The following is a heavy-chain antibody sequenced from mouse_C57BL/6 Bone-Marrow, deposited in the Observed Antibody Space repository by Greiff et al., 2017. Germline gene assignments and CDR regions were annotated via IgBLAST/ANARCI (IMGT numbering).Heavy chain of an antibody. J-gene: IGHJ2*01. D-gene: IGHD1-1*01. CDR2: ISSGGDYI. CDR1: GFTFSSYA. V-gene: IGHV5-9-1*02. CDR3: TRGEGYYGSSSYYFDY. Sequence: DVMLVESGEGLVKPGGSLKLSCAASGFTFSSYAMSWVRQTPEKRLEWVAYISSGGDYIYYADTVKGRFTISRDNARNTLYLQMSSLKSEDTAMYYCTRGEGYYGSSSYYFDYWGQGTTLTVSS.